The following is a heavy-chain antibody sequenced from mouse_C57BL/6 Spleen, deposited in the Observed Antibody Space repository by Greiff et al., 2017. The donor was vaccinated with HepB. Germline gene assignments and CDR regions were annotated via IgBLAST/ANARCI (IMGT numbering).Heavy chain of an antibody. J-gene: IGHJ4*01. CDR3: ARRRTAQARAMDY. Sequence: EVKVEESGGGLVKPGGSLKLSCAASGFTFSDYGMHWVRQAPEKGLEWVAYISSGSSTIYYADTVKGRFTISRDNAKNTLFLQMTSLRSEDTAMYYCARRRTAQARAMDYWGQGTSVTVSS. CDR1: GFTFSDYG. V-gene: IGHV5-17*01. CDR2: ISSGSSTI. D-gene: IGHD3-2*02.